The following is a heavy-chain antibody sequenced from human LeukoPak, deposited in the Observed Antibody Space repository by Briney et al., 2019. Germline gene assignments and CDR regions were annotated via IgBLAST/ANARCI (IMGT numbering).Heavy chain of an antibody. J-gene: IGHJ4*02. D-gene: IGHD3-22*01. CDR2: IYYSGST. CDR3: ARRSYDGSGYYYVDY. Sequence: SETLSLTCTVSGGSISSYYWSWIRQPPGKGLEWIGYIYYSGSTHYIPSLKSRVTISVDTSKNQFSLKLSSVTAADTAVYYCARRSYDGSGYYYVDYWGQGTLVTVSS. CDR1: GGSISSYY. V-gene: IGHV4-59*08.